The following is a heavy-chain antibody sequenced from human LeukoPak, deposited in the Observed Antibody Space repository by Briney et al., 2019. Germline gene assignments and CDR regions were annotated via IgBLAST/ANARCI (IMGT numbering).Heavy chain of an antibody. CDR3: SGHGSSSY. V-gene: IGHV3-30-3*01. D-gene: IGHD6-13*01. CDR2: ISADGSTK. CDR1: EFTFNSFT. Sequence: GGSLRLSCAASEFTFNSFTMHWVRQPPGKGLEWVAFISADGSTKYYAESVKGRFTISRDNSKNTLYLQMNSLRAEDTALYYASGHGSSSYWGQGTLVAVSS. J-gene: IGHJ4*02.